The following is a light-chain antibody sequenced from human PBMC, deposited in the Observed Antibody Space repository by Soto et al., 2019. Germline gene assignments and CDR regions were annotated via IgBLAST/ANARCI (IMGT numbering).Light chain of an antibody. CDR1: HTLLYGSNNKNY. CDR2: WAS. Sequence: DIVMTQSPDSLAVSLGERATINCKSNHTLLYGSNNKNYLAWYQQKPRQPPRLLIYWASTRESGVPDRFSGSGSGTDFTLTINSLQAEDVAVYFCHQYYSTPWTFGQGTKVEI. CDR3: HQYYSTPWT. J-gene: IGKJ1*01. V-gene: IGKV4-1*01.